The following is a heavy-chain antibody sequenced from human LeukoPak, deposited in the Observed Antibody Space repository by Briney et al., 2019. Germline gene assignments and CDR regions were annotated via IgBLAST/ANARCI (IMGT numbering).Heavy chain of an antibody. Sequence: PSGTLSLTCAVSGGSISSSNWWSWVRQPPGKGLEWIGEIYHSGSTYYNPSLKSRVTISVDTSKNQFSLKLSSVTAADTAVYYCARHTPEPFPYFDYWGQGALVTVSS. CDR3: ARHTPEPFPYFDY. J-gene: IGHJ4*02. V-gene: IGHV4-4*02. CDR1: GGSISSSNW. D-gene: IGHD5-18*01. CDR2: IYHSGST.